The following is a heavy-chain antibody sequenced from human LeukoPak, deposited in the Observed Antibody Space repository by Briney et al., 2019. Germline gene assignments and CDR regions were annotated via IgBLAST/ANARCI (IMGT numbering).Heavy chain of an antibody. V-gene: IGHV3-21*01. D-gene: IGHD3-3*01. J-gene: IGHJ4*02. CDR1: GFTFSSYS. CDR3: AREKLYYDFWSGYYTYFDY. Sequence: PGGSLRLSCAASGFTFSSYSMNWVRQAPGKGLEWVSSISSSSSYIYYADSVKGRFTISRDNAKNSLYLQMNSLRAEDTAVYYCAREKLYYDFWSGYYTYFDYWGQGTLVTVSS. CDR2: ISSSSSYI.